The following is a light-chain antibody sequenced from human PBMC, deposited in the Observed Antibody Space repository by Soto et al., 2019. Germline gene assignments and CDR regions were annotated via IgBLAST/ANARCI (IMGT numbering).Light chain of an antibody. CDR2: AAS. Sequence: DIQMTQSPSSLSASVGDRVTITCRASQSISTYLNWYQQKPGKAPNLLIFAASTLQSGVPSRFSGSGSGTDFTLSIRSLQPEDFATYYCQPSYTAPLTFGGGTKVDIK. J-gene: IGKJ4*01. CDR1: QSISTY. V-gene: IGKV1-39*01. CDR3: QPSYTAPLT.